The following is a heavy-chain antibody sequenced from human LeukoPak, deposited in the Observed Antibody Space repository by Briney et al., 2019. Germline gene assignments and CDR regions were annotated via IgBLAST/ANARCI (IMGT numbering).Heavy chain of an antibody. CDR3: ARETTVVTTLASFDY. CDR1: GYSISSGYY. D-gene: IGHD4-23*01. J-gene: IGHJ4*02. Sequence: SETLSLTCTVSGYSISSGYYWGWIRQPPGKGLEWIGSIYHSGSTYYNPSLKSRVTISVDTSKNQFSLKLSSVTAADTAVYYCARETTVVTTLASFDYWGQGTLVTASS. CDR2: IYHSGST. V-gene: IGHV4-38-2*02.